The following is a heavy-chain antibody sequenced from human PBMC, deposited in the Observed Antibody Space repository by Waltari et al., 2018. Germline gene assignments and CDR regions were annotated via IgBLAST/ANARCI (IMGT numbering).Heavy chain of an antibody. D-gene: IGHD2-15*01. V-gene: IGHV1-3*03. Sequence: QVQLVQSGAEVKKPGASVKVSCKASGYTFTSYAMHWVRQAPGQRLEWMGWINAGNGNTKYSQEFQGRVTITRDTSASTAYMELNSLRAEDTAVYYCAKDHRVVVVAAKAPFDYWGQGTLVTVSS. CDR1: GYTFTSYA. CDR2: INAGNGNT. CDR3: AKDHRVVVVAAKAPFDY. J-gene: IGHJ4*02.